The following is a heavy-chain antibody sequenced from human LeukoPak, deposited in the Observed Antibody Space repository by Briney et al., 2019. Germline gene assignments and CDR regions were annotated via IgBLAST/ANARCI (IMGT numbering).Heavy chain of an antibody. Sequence: PGGSLRLSCAASGFIFSGYGMHWVRQAPGKGLEWVAFIRYDGSNKYYADSVKGRFTISRDNSKNTLYLQMNSLRAEDTAVYYCVKGYCGSTSCYTGFDYWGQGTLVTVSS. D-gene: IGHD2-2*02. V-gene: IGHV3-30*02. CDR3: VKGYCGSTSCYTGFDY. CDR2: IRYDGSNK. J-gene: IGHJ4*02. CDR1: GFIFSGYG.